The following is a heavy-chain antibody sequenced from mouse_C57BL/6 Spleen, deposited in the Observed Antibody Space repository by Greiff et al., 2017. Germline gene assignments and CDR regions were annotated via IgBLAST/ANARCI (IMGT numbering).Heavy chain of an antibody. CDR1: GYAFSSYW. CDR3: ARADSSGYVLYYFDY. J-gene: IGHJ2*01. CDR2: IYPGDGDT. D-gene: IGHD3-2*02. Sequence: VQLQQSGASVKISCKASGYAFSSYWMNWVKQRPGKGLEWIGQIYPGDGDTNYNGKFKGKATLTADKSSSTAYMQLSSLTSEDSAVYFCARADSSGYVLYYFDYWGQGTTLTVSS. V-gene: IGHV1-80*01.